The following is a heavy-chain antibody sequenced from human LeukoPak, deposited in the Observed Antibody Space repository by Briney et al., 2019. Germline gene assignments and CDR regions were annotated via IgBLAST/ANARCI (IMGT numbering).Heavy chain of an antibody. CDR3: ARDVRWLRFVFDY. Sequence: GGSLRLSCAASRFTFSSYSMNWVRQAPGKGLEGVSYISSSSGTIYYADSVKGRFTISRDNAKNSLYLQMNSLRDEDTAVYYCARDVRWLRFVFDYWGQGTLVTVSS. CDR2: ISSSSGTI. V-gene: IGHV3-48*02. J-gene: IGHJ4*02. D-gene: IGHD5-12*01. CDR1: RFTFSSYS.